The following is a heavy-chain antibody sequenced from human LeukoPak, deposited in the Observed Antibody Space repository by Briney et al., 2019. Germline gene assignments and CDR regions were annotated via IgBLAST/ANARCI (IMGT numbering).Heavy chain of an antibody. Sequence: PGGSLRLSCAASGFTFSSYAVSWVRQAPGKGLEWVSAISGSGGSTYYADSVKGRFTISRDNSKNTLYLQMNSLRAEDTAVYYCAKESVLLWFGESTNNWFDPWGQGTLVTVSS. D-gene: IGHD3-10*01. V-gene: IGHV3-23*01. CDR1: GFTFSSYA. CDR2: ISGSGGST. CDR3: AKESVLLWFGESTNNWFDP. J-gene: IGHJ5*02.